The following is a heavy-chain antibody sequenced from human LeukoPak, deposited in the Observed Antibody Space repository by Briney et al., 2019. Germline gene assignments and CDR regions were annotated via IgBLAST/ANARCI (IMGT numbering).Heavy chain of an antibody. CDR2: ISTSSSYI. Sequence: TAGGSLRLSCAASGFTFSRQSMNWVRQAPGKGLEWVSSISTSSSYIYYADSVKGRFTISRDNAKNSLYLQMNSLRAEDTAVYYCARDELVDGSGRSPLSDWGQGTLVTVSS. CDR3: ARDELVDGSGRSPLSD. D-gene: IGHD3-10*01. V-gene: IGHV3-21*06. CDR1: GFTFSRQS. J-gene: IGHJ4*02.